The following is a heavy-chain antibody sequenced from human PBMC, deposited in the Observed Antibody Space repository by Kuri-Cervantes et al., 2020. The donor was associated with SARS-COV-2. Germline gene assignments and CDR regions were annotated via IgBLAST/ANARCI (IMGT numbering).Heavy chain of an antibody. CDR3: ARVRDIVLMVYAIRGWFDP. V-gene: IGHV4-4*02. J-gene: IGHJ5*02. D-gene: IGHD2-8*01. Sequence: SETLSLTCAVSGGSISSSNWWSWVRQPPGKGLEWIGEIYHSGSTNYNPSLKSRVTISVDKSKNQFSLKLSSVTAADTAVYYCARVRDIVLMVYAIRGWFDPRGQGTLVPVSS. CDR2: IYHSGST. CDR1: GGSISSSNW.